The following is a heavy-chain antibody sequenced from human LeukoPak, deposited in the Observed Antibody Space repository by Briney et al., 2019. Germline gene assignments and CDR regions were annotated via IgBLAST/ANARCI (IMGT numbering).Heavy chain of an antibody. D-gene: IGHD5-24*01. CDR2: IYYSGST. CDR3: ARGGWLPPGYSWFDP. Sequence: SETLSLTCTVSGGSISSYYWSWIRQPPGKGLEWIGYIYYSGSTNYNPSLKSRVTISVDASKNQFSLKLSSVTAADTAVYYCARGGWLPPGYSWFDPWGQGTLVTVSS. J-gene: IGHJ5*02. V-gene: IGHV4-59*01. CDR1: GGSISSYY.